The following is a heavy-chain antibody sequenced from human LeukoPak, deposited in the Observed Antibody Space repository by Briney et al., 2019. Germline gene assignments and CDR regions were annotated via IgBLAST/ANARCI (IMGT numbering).Heavy chain of an antibody. D-gene: IGHD2-2*01. J-gene: IGHJ3*02. Sequence: ASVNVSCKASGYTFTGYYMHWVRQAPGQGLEGMGWINPKSGGTNYAQKFQGRVTMTRDTSISTAYMELSRLRSDDTAVYYCARGAQLPDAFDIWGQGTMVSVSS. CDR3: ARGAQLPDAFDI. CDR2: INPKSGGT. V-gene: IGHV1-2*02. CDR1: GYTFTGYY.